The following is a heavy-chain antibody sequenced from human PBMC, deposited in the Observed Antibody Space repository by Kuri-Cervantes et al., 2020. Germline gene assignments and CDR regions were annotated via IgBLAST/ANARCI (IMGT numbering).Heavy chain of an antibody. J-gene: IGHJ4*02. V-gene: IGHV4-59*01. Sequence: SETLSLTCTVSGESIISYYWSWIRQPPGKGLEWIGYIYYTGSTNYNPSLKSRVTISVDTSKNQFSLKLGSVTAADTAVYYCARADSITAAGAFDSWGQGTLVTVSS. D-gene: IGHD6-13*01. CDR2: IYYTGST. CDR1: GESIISYY. CDR3: ARADSITAAGAFDS.